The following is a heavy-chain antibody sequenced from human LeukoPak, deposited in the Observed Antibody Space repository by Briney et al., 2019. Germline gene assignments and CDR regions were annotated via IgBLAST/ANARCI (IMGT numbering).Heavy chain of an antibody. CDR2: ISYDGSYK. D-gene: IGHD3-3*01. V-gene: IGHV3-30*03. Sequence: GGSLRLSCAASGFTFSSYGMHWVRQAPGKGLEWVAVISYDGSYKYYADSVKGRFTISRDNSKNTLYLQMNSLRAEDTAVYYCARDLGFLEWFIYRAGDFDIWGQGTMVTVSS. CDR1: GFTFSSYG. CDR3: ARDLGFLEWFIYRAGDFDI. J-gene: IGHJ3*02.